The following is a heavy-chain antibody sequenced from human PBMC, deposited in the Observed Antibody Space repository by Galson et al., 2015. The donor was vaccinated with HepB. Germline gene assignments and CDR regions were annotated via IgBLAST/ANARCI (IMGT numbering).Heavy chain of an antibody. CDR3: ASGLVRGPFDY. CDR1: GVTLSDSS. D-gene: IGHD5-12*01. V-gene: IGHV3-48*01. Sequence: SLRIACAASGVTLSDSSRNWVRQDQGQGLEWVSYIRSTSNTIYYADSVKGRFSISRDNARNSLYLHIKSLRAEDTAVYYCASGLVRGPFDYGGPGTLVTVSS. CDR2: IRSTSNTI. J-gene: IGHJ4*02.